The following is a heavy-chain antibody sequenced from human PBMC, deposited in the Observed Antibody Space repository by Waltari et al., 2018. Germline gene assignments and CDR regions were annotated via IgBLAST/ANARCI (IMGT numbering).Heavy chain of an antibody. CDR2: INPNSGGT. Sequence: QVQLVQSGAEVKKPGASVKVSCKASGYTFTGYYMHWVRQAPGQGLEWMGRINPNSGGTNDAQKFQGRVTMTRDTSISTAYMELSRLRSDDTAVYYCARGAVAARRSSAEYFQHWGQGTLVTVSS. J-gene: IGHJ1*01. CDR1: GYTFTGYY. CDR3: ARGAVAARRSSAEYFQH. V-gene: IGHV1-2*06. D-gene: IGHD6-6*01.